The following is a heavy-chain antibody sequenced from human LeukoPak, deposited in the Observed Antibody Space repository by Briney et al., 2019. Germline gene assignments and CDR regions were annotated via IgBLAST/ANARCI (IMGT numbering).Heavy chain of an antibody. V-gene: IGHV3-21*06. CDR3: ARDYGGNSDY. CDR1: GFTFSSYS. J-gene: IGHJ4*02. CDR2: ITGRSSYI. Sequence: PGGSLRLSCAASGFTFSSYSMNWVRQAPGKGLEWVSAITGRSSYIYYTDSVKGRFTISRDNAKNSLYMQMNSLRADDTAVYYCARDYGGNSDYWGQGALVTVSS. D-gene: IGHD4-23*01.